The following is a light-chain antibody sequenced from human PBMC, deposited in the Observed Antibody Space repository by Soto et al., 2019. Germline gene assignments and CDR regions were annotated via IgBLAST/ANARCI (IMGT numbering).Light chain of an antibody. J-gene: IGKJ4*01. CDR1: QSVSSSY. CDR3: QQYGSSP. CDR2: GAS. V-gene: IGKV3-20*01. Sequence: EIVLTQSPGTLSLSPGERATLSCRASQSVSSSYLAWYQQSPGQAPRLLIYGASSRATGIPDRFSGSGSGTDFTLTISRLEPEDFPVFYCQQYGSSPFGGGTKVKIK.